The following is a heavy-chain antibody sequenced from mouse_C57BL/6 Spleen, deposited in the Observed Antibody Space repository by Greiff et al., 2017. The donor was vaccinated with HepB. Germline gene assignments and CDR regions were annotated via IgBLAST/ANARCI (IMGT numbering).Heavy chain of an antibody. V-gene: IGHV5-17*01. Sequence: DVHLVESGGGLVKPGGSLKLSCAASGFTFSDYGMHWVRQAPEKGLEWVAYISSGSSTIYYADTVKGRFTISRDNAKNTLFLQMTSLRSEDTAMYYCATTVVVTRYFDVWGTGTTVTVSS. CDR1: GFTFSDYG. J-gene: IGHJ1*03. CDR2: ISSGSSTI. CDR3: ATTVVVTRYFDV. D-gene: IGHD1-1*01.